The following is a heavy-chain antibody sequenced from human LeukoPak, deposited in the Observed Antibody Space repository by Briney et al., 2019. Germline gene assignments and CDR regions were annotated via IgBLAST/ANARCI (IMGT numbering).Heavy chain of an antibody. Sequence: SETLSLTCTVSGGSISSYYWSWIRQTPWKGLEWIGSIYSSGNTNYNPSLKSRVTISVDTSKNQFSLMLTSVTAADTAVYYCARGVVITGLDYWGQGTLVTVSS. CDR2: IYSSGNT. J-gene: IGHJ4*02. V-gene: IGHV4-59*01. CDR3: ARGVVITGLDY. CDR1: GGSISSYY. D-gene: IGHD3-3*01.